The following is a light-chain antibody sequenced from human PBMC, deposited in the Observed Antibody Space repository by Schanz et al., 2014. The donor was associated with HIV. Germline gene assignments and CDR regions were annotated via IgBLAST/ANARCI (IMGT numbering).Light chain of an antibody. Sequence: VLTQPPSASGTPGQTVTISCSGSSSNIGSNGVNWYQQFPGTAPKLLIYSSNLRPSEVTDRFSASKSGTSASLAISGLQSREEADYYCAVWDESLNGRIFGGGTKLTVL. CDR2: SSN. CDR3: AVWDESLNGRI. CDR1: SSNIGSNG. V-gene: IGLV1-44*01. J-gene: IGLJ2*01.